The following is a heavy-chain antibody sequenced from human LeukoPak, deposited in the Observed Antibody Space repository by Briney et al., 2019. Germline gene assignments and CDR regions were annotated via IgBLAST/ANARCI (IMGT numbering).Heavy chain of an antibody. Sequence: SQTLSLTCTVSGXSISSSSYYWGWIRQPPGKGLEWIGSIYYSGSTYYNPSLKSRVTISVDTSKNQFSLKLSSVTAADTAVYYCARQATVITNWYFDLWGRGTLVTVSS. J-gene: IGHJ2*01. D-gene: IGHD4-17*01. V-gene: IGHV4-39*01. CDR3: ARQATVITNWYFDL. CDR1: GXSISSSSYY. CDR2: IYYSGST.